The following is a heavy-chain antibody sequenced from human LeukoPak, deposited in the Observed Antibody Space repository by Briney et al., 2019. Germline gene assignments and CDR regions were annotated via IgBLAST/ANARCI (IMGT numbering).Heavy chain of an antibody. Sequence: VASVKVSCKVSGYTLTELSMHWVRQAPGKGLEWMGGFDPEDGETIYAQKFQGRVTMTEDTSTDTAYMELSRLRSEDTAVYYCATVAYQGATPDRAFDIWGQGTMVTVSS. J-gene: IGHJ3*02. D-gene: IGHD1-26*01. CDR1: GYTLTELS. V-gene: IGHV1-24*01. CDR3: ATVAYQGATPDRAFDI. CDR2: FDPEDGET.